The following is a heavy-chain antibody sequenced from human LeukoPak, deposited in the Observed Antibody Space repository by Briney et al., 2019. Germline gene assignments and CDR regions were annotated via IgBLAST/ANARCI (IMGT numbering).Heavy chain of an antibody. D-gene: IGHD3-16*01. CDR3: ATHGGTRFHLDY. V-gene: IGHV1-69*13. CDR2: IIPIFGTA. CDR1: GGTFSSYA. Sequence: SVKVSCKASGGTFSSYAISWVRQAPGQGLEWMGGIIPIFGTANYAQKFQGRVTITADESTSTAYMELSSLRSEDTAVYYCATHGGTRFHLDYWGQGALVTVSS. J-gene: IGHJ4*02.